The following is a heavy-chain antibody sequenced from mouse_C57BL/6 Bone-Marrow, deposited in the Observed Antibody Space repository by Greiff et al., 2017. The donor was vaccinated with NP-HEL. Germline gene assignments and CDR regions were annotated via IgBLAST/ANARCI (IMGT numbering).Heavy chain of an antibody. CDR2: IFPGSGST. Sequence: VQLQESGPELVKPGASVKISCKASGYTFTDYYINWVKQRPGQGLEWIGWIFPGSGSTYYNEKFKGKATLTVDKSSSTAYMLLSSLTSEDSAVYFCARGGDYDRGAWFAYWGQGTLVTVSA. CDR1: GYTFTDYY. D-gene: IGHD2-4*01. CDR3: ARGGDYDRGAWFAY. J-gene: IGHJ3*01. V-gene: IGHV1-75*01.